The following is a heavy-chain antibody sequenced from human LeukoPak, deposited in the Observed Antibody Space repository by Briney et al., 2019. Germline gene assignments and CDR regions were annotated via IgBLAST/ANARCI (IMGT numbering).Heavy chain of an antibody. D-gene: IGHD2-2*01. Sequence: SETLSLTCAVSGGSFSGYYWSWIRQPPGKGLEWIGEINHSGSTNYNPSLKSRVTISVDTSKNQFSLKLSSVTAADTAVYYCARVSCSSTSCYSNFDYWGQGTLVTVSS. CDR2: INHSGST. CDR1: GGSFSGYY. J-gene: IGHJ4*02. CDR3: ARVSCSSTSCYSNFDY. V-gene: IGHV4-34*01.